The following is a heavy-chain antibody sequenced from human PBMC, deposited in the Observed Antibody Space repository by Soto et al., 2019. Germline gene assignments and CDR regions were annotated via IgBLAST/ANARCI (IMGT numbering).Heavy chain of an antibody. Sequence: SETLSLTCTVSGGSISNYYWTWIRQPPGKGLEWIGYIYYSGSTNYNPSLKSRVTISVDTSKNQFSLKLSSVTAADTAVYYCARHTPAISTSDHWGQGTLVTVSS. CDR1: GGSISNYY. V-gene: IGHV4-59*08. D-gene: IGHD2-15*01. CDR2: IYYSGST. CDR3: ARHTPAISTSDH. J-gene: IGHJ4*02.